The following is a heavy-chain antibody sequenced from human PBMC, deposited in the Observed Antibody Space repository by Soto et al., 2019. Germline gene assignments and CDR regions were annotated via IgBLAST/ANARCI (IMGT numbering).Heavy chain of an antibody. V-gene: IGHV1-18*01. D-gene: IGHD3-22*01. CDR2: ISAYNGNT. J-gene: IGHJ3*02. Sequence: SVKVSCKASGYTFTSYGISWVRHAPEQGLEWMGWISAYNGNTNYAQKLQGRVTMTTDTSTSTAYMELRSLRSDDTAVYYCARDYYDSSGYYPLVAFDIWGQGTMVTVSS. CDR1: GYTFTSYG. CDR3: ARDYYDSSGYYPLVAFDI.